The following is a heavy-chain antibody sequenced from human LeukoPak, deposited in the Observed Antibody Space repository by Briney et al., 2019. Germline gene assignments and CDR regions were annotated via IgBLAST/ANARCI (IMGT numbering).Heavy chain of an antibody. CDR1: GGSFSGYY. D-gene: IGHD2-2*01. J-gene: IGHJ6*03. V-gene: IGHV4-34*01. Sequence: SETLSLTCAVYGGSFSGYYWSWIRHPPGTGLEWIGEISHSGSTNSNPTLTRRVTISLDPSKNQFSLKLRSVTATDTAVYYCARGRTGYQLLPTKKQYDYYYMDVWGKGTTVTVSS. CDR3: ARGRTGYQLLPTKKQYDYYYMDV. CDR2: ISHSGST.